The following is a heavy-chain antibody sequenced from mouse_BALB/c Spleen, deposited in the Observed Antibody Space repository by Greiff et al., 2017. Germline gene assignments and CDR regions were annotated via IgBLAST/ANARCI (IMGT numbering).Heavy chain of an antibody. J-gene: IGHJ2*01. CDR3: ARSYYGYYYFDY. CDR1: GYTFTSYN. D-gene: IGHD1-2*01. Sequence: LQQPGAELVKPGASVKMSCKASGYTFTSYNMHWVKQTPGQGLEWIGAIYPGNGDTSYNQKFKGKATLTADKSSSTAYMQLSSLTSEDSAVYYCARSYYGYYYFDYWGQGTTLTVSS. V-gene: IGHV1-12*01. CDR2: IYPGNGDT.